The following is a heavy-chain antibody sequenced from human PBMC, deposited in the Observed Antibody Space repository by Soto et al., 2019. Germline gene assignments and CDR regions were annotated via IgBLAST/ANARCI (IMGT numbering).Heavy chain of an antibody. CDR2: ISYDGSNK. D-gene: IGHD5-12*01. J-gene: IGHJ4*02. V-gene: IGHV3-30-3*01. CDR1: GFTFSSYA. CDR3: ARGGEGVGYGFDY. Sequence: QVQLVESGGGVVQPGRSLRLSCAASGFTFSSYAMHWVRQAPGKGLEWVAVISYDGSNKYYADSVKGRFTISRDNSKNTLYLQMNSLRAEDRAVYYCARGGEGVGYGFDYWGQGTLVTVSS.